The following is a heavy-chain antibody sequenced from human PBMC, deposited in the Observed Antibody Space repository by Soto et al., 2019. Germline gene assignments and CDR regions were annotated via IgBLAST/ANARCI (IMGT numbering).Heavy chain of an antibody. CDR1: GFTFDDYA. D-gene: IGHD6-13*01. Sequence: EVQLVESGGGLVQPGRSLRLSCEASGFTFDDYAMHWVRQAPGKGLEWVSGISWNSGSIGYADSVKGRFTISRDNAKNSLYLQMNSLRAEDTALYYCAKDIRWIAAAATRFDYWGQGTLVTVSS. V-gene: IGHV3-9*01. J-gene: IGHJ4*02. CDR3: AKDIRWIAAAATRFDY. CDR2: ISWNSGSI.